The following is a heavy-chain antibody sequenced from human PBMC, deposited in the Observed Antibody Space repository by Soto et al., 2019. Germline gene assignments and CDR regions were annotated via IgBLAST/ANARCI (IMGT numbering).Heavy chain of an antibody. V-gene: IGHV3-23*01. J-gene: IGHJ6*02. CDR2: ISGSGGST. Sequence: EVQLLESGGGLVQPGGSLRLSCAASGFTFSSYAMSWVRLAPGKGLEWVSAISGSGGSTYYADSVKGRFTISRDNSKNTMYLQMNSLRAEDPAVYYCAKENYFWTGRENYYYYGMDVWGQGTTVTLSS. CDR1: GFTFSSYA. D-gene: IGHD3-3*01. CDR3: AKENYFWTGRENYYYYGMDV.